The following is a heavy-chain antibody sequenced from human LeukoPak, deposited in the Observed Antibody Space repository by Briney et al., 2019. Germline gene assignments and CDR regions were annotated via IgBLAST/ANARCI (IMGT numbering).Heavy chain of an antibody. CDR1: GYTFTSYD. Sequence: ASVKVSCKASGYTFTSYDINWVRQATGQGLEWMGWMNPNSGNTGYAQKFQGRVTMTRNTSITTAYMELSSLRSEDTAMYYCARGPTGTHHYYMDVWGKGTTVIVSS. J-gene: IGHJ6*03. CDR3: ARGPTGTHHYYMDV. CDR2: MNPNSGNT. D-gene: IGHD1-1*01. V-gene: IGHV1-8*01.